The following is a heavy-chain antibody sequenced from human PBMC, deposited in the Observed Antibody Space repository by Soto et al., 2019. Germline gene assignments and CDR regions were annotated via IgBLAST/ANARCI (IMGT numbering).Heavy chain of an antibody. CDR3: AKPPTWNSVFSYFGLDV. J-gene: IGHJ6*02. Sequence: GGALRLSFGASGFTLSNYALSWGRPAPGEGLEWVSAISGTGGYTYYADSVKGRFTISRDNSKNTLYLQMNSLRAEDTAIYYCAKPPTWNSVFSYFGLDVWGQGTTVTVSS. CDR1: GFTLSNYA. V-gene: IGHV3-23*01. CDR2: ISGTGGYT. D-gene: IGHD1-1*01.